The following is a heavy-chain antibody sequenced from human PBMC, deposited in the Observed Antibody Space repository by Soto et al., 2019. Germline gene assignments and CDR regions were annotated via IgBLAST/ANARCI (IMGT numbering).Heavy chain of an antibody. CDR3: ARDREAATAFSSLYYFYGMDV. D-gene: IGHD6-13*01. CDR1: GYIFTKYG. Sequence: QIHLVQSGPEVKKAGASVKVSCKASGYIFTKYGISWVRQAPGQGLEWMGWISGHDGHTTYAQKFQGRVTMTTDTSNSTAYMEVRSLISDDTAIYYCARDREAATAFSSLYYFYGMDVWGQGTTVTVSS. CDR2: ISGHDGHT. V-gene: IGHV1-18*01. J-gene: IGHJ6*02.